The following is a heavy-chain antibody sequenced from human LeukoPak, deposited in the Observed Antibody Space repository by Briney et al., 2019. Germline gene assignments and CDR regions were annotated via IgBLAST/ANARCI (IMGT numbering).Heavy chain of an antibody. CDR1: GFTFSSYS. CDR3: ARGGSRDTAMVPRY. V-gene: IGHV3-48*04. J-gene: IGHJ4*02. D-gene: IGHD5-18*01. CDR2: ISSSSSTI. Sequence: GGPLRLSCAASGFTFSSYSMNWVRQAPGKGLEWVSYISSSSSTIYYADSVKGRFTISRDNAKNSLYLQMNSLRAEDTAVYYCARGGSRDTAMVPRYWGQGTLVTVSS.